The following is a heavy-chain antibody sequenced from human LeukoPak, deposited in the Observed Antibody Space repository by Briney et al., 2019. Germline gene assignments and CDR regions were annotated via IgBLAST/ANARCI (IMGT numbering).Heavy chain of an antibody. CDR3: AREHSGYSSSWYVGY. J-gene: IGHJ4*02. CDR1: GGSISSYY. D-gene: IGHD6-13*01. CDR2: IYTSGST. V-gene: IGHV4-4*07. Sequence: PSETLSLTCTVSGGSISSYYWSWIRQPAGKGLEWIGRIYTSGSTNYNPSLKSRVTMSVDPSKNQFSLKLSSVTAADTAVYYCAREHSGYSSSWYVGYWGQGTLVTVSS.